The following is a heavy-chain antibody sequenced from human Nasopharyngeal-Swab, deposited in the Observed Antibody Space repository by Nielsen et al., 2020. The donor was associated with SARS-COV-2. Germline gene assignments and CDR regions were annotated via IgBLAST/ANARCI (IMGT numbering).Heavy chain of an antibody. CDR2: ISSNGGST. D-gene: IGHD7-27*01. V-gene: IGHV3-64*01. CDR3: ARSQNWGTYYYYMDV. CDR1: GFTFSSYA. Sequence: GESLKISCAASGFTFSSYAMHWVRQAPGKGLEYVSAISSNGGSTYYANSVKGRFTISRDNSKNTLYLQMGGLRAEDMAVYYCARSQNWGTYYYYMDVWGKGTTVTVSS. J-gene: IGHJ6*03.